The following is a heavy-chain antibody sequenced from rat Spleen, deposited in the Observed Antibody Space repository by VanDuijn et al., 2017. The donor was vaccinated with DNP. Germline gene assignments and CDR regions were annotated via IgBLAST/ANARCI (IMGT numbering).Heavy chain of an antibody. CDR3: ARWSMAFAY. D-gene: IGHD1-12*02. CDR1: GFTFSNYG. V-gene: IGHV5-19*01. J-gene: IGHJ3*01. CDR2: IDSSGGST. Sequence: EVQLVESGGGLVQPGRSLKLSCAASGFTFSNYGMAWVRQAPTKGLEWVASIDSSGGSTYYPDSVKGRFTISRDNTKSTLYLQMDSLRSEDTATYYCARWSMAFAYWGQGTLVTVSS.